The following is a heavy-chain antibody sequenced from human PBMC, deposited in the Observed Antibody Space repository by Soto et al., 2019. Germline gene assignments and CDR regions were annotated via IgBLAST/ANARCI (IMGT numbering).Heavy chain of an antibody. Sequence: SLTLSLTCTVSGGSISSYYWSWLRQPPGKGLEWIGYIYYSGSTNYNPSLKSRVTISVDTSKNQFSLKLSSVTAADTAMYYCARRGNGYGASFFDYWGQGTLVTVSS. V-gene: IGHV4-59*01. CDR3: ARRGNGYGASFFDY. CDR1: GGSISSYY. D-gene: IGHD4-17*01. J-gene: IGHJ4*02. CDR2: IYYSGST.